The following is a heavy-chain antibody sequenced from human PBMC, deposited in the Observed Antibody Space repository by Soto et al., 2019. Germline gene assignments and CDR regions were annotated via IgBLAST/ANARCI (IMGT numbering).Heavy chain of an antibody. Sequence: PGGSLRLSCAASGFKFSNYAMSWVRQAPGKGLEWVSLISATGGGTYYADSGKGRFTISRDNSHNTLYLQVHSLTAEDTAVYYCAKDRRAGGNSAFYFDFWGQGA. CDR3: AKDRRAGGNSAFYFDF. V-gene: IGHV3-23*01. CDR2: ISATGGGT. D-gene: IGHD3-16*01. J-gene: IGHJ4*02. CDR1: GFKFSNYA.